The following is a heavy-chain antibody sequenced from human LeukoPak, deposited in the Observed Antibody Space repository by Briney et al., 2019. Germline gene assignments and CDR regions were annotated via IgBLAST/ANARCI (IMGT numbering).Heavy chain of an antibody. CDR1: GFTFSSYS. CDR3: ARDPVELERHAFDI. D-gene: IGHD1-1*01. J-gene: IGHJ3*02. CDR2: ISSSSSTI. Sequence: PGGSLRLSCAASGFTFSSYSMNWVRQAPGKGLEWVSYISSSSSTIYYADSVKGRFTISRDNAKNSLYLQMNSLRAEDTAVYYCARDPVELERHAFDIWGQGTMVTVSS. V-gene: IGHV3-48*04.